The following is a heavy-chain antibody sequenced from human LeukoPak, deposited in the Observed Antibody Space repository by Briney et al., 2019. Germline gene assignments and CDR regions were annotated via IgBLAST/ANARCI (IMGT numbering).Heavy chain of an antibody. CDR1: GGSITSRSYY. V-gene: IGHV4-39*01. Sequence: PSETLSLTCTVSGGSITSRSYYWGWIRQPPGKGLEWIGSIYYSGSAYCNPSLTSRVTISVDTSKNQFSLKLSSVTAADTAVYYCASLRGCSYGPLDYWGQGTLVTVSS. J-gene: IGHJ4*02. CDR2: IYYSGSA. CDR3: ASLRGCSYGPLDY. D-gene: IGHD5-18*01.